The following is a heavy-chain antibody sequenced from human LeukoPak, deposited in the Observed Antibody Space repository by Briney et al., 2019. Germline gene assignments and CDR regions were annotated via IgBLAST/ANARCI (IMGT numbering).Heavy chain of an antibody. CDR3: ARHRGYVGAFDV. D-gene: IGHD3-22*01. CDR2: IYYSGST. V-gene: IGHV4-59*08. Sequence: SETLSLTCTVSGGSISGYYWSWIRQPPGRGLEWIGFIYYSGSTSYNPSLKSRVTISVDTSKNQFSLNLSSVTASETAVYYCARHRGYVGAFDVWGRGTMVTVSS. CDR1: GGSISGYY. J-gene: IGHJ3*01.